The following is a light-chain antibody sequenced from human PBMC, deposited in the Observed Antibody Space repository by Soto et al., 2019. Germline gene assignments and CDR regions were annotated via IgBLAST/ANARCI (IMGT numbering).Light chain of an antibody. CDR2: SAS. CDR1: QSVSTY. V-gene: IGKV3-11*01. CDR3: QQRASWRT. Sequence: EIVLTQSPATPSLSPGERATLSCRDSQSVSTYLAWYQQRPGQAPRLLISSASDRATGIPARFSGSGSGTDFTLTISSLEPEDFAIYYCQQRASWRTFGQGTKVEIK. J-gene: IGKJ1*01.